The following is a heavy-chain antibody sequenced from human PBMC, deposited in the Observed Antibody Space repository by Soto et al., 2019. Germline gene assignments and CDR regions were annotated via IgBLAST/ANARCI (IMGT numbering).Heavy chain of an antibody. CDR3: ARNALNWFDP. Sequence: QVQLQESGPGLVKPSQTLSLTCTVSGGSISSGDYYWSWIRQPPGKGLEWIGYIYYSGSTYYNPYLKXXVXIXXDPPKTPFSLKLSSVTAADTAVYYCARNALNWFDPWGQGTLVTVSS. CDR1: GGSISSGDYY. CDR2: IYYSGST. V-gene: IGHV4-30-4*01. J-gene: IGHJ5*02.